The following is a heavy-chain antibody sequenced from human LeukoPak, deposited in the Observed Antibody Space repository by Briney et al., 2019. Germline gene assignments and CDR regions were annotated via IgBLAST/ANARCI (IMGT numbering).Heavy chain of an antibody. CDR2: IYYSGST. CDR1: GGSISSYY. J-gene: IGHJ5*02. Sequence: SETLSLTCTGSGGSISSYYWSWIRQPPGKGLEWIGYIYYSGSTNYNPSLKSRVTISVDTSKNQFSLKLSSVTAADTAVYYCASLAAAGRRGWFDPWGQGTLVTVSS. V-gene: IGHV4-59*01. CDR3: ASLAAAGRRGWFDP. D-gene: IGHD6-13*01.